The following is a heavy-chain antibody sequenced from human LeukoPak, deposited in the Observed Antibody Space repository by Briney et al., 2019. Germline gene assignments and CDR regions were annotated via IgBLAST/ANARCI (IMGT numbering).Heavy chain of an antibody. Sequence: PSETLSLTCTVSGGSISSSSFSWGWIRQPPGKGLEWIGYIYYGGSTNYNPSLKSRVTISVDTSKNQFSLKLSSVTAADTAMYYCARDGRIAVAGFYYYYGMDVWGQGTTVTVSS. V-gene: IGHV4-61*01. CDR2: IYYGGST. J-gene: IGHJ6*02. CDR1: GGSISSSSFS. CDR3: ARDGRIAVAGFYYYYGMDV. D-gene: IGHD6-19*01.